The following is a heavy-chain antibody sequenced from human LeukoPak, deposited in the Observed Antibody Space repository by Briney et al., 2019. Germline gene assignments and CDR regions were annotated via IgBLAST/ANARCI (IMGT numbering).Heavy chain of an antibody. CDR3: ARWTWGNFDY. D-gene: IGHD3-16*01. CDR1: GGSISNYY. Sequence: SETLSLTCTVSGGSISNYYWSWIRQPPGKGLEWIGYIYYSGSTNYNPSLKSRVTISVDTSKNQFSLKLSSVTAADTAVYYCARWTWGNFDYWGQGTLVTVSS. CDR2: IYYSGST. V-gene: IGHV4-59*01. J-gene: IGHJ4*02.